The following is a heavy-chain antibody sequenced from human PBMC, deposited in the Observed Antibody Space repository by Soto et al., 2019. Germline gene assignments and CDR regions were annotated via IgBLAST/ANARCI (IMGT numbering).Heavy chain of an antibody. CDR3: VKDSGLPDFGLVIHASDI. D-gene: IGHD3-3*01. Sequence: GSLRLSCAASGFTFRDFAMSWVRQSPGRGLEWVSTIGALVSTAFYADSVRGRFTISRDNSNNILYLQMNSLRAEDTAVYYCVKDSGLPDFGLVIHASDIWGQGTMVTVSS. J-gene: IGHJ3*02. V-gene: IGHV3-23*01. CDR1: GFTFRDFA. CDR2: IGALVSTA.